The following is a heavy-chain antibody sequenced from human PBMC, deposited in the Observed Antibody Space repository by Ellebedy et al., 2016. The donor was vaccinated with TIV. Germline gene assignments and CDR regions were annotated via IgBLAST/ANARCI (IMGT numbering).Heavy chain of an antibody. CDR1: GGSISSYY. V-gene: IGHV4-38-2*02. D-gene: IGHD2-8*02. CDR3: ARDRPTGYFDL. CDR2: IHHSGTT. Sequence: SETLSLTXAVSGGSISSYYWGWIRQTPGKGLEWIASIHHSGTTYYHPSLKSRVTISVDTSKNQYSLKMSSVTAADTAVYYCARDRPTGYFDLWGRGTLVTVSS. J-gene: IGHJ2*01.